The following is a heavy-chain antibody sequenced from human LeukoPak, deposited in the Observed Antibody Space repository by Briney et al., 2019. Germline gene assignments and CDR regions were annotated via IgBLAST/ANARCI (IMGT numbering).Heavy chain of an antibody. Sequence: SETLSLTCAVSDYSISSGYYWGWIRPPAGKGLEWIGRIYTSGSTNYNPSLKSRVTMSVDTSKNQFSLKLSSVTAADTAVYYCARDPNTAMVSNWFDPWGQGTLVTVSS. V-gene: IGHV4-4*07. D-gene: IGHD5-18*01. CDR1: DYSISSGYY. CDR2: IYTSGST. J-gene: IGHJ5*02. CDR3: ARDPNTAMVSNWFDP.